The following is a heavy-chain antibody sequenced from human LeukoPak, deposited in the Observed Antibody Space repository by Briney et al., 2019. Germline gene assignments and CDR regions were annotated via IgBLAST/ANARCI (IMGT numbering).Heavy chain of an antibody. CDR1: GFTVSSNY. CDR2: IYSGGST. CDR3: ARDRTTPPLSYGMDV. V-gene: IGHV3-53*04. Sequence: SGGSLRLSCAASGFTVSSNYMSWVRQAPGKGLEWVSVIYSGGSTYYADSVKGRFTISRHNSKNTLYLQMNSLRAEDTAVYYCARDRTTPPLSYGMDVWGQGTTVTVSS. D-gene: IGHD4-17*01. J-gene: IGHJ6*02.